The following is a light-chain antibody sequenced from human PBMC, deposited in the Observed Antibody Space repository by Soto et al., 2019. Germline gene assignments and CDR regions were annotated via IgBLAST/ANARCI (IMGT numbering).Light chain of an antibody. V-gene: IGKV1-39*01. CDR2: SAS. Sequence: DIQMTQSPSSLSASVGDRVTITCRASQSIDNYLNWYQQKSGKAPQLLIYSASHLQSGVPSRFSGGVYGTDFILTISSLHPEDSAIDFCQQSITAPLTFGGGTKVEIK. J-gene: IGKJ4*01. CDR1: QSIDNY. CDR3: QQSITAPLT.